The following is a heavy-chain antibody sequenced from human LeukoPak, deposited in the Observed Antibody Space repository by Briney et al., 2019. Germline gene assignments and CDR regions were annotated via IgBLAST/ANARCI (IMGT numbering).Heavy chain of an antibody. D-gene: IGHD6-13*01. CDR1: GFTFSSYA. Sequence: GGSLRLSCAASGFTFSSYAMSWVRQAPGKGLEWVSAISGSGGSTYYADSVKGRFTISRDNSKNTLYLQMNSLRAEDTAVYYCANDGSGIAAAGDAFDIWGQGTMVTVSS. CDR2: ISGSGGST. V-gene: IGHV3-23*01. CDR3: ANDGSGIAAAGDAFDI. J-gene: IGHJ3*02.